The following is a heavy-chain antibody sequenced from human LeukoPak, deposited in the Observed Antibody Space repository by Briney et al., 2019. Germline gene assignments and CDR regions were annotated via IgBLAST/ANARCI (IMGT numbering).Heavy chain of an antibody. CDR3: AKDLQYSSDY. J-gene: IGHJ4*02. CDR2: ISGSSATI. CDR1: GFTFSSYS. Sequence: GGSLRLSCAASGFTFSSYSMNWVRQAPGKGLEWVSYISGSSATIYYVDSVKGRFTISRDNSKNTLYLQMDSLRAEDTAVYYCAKDLQYSSDYWGQGTLVTVSS. D-gene: IGHD5-18*01. V-gene: IGHV3-48*01.